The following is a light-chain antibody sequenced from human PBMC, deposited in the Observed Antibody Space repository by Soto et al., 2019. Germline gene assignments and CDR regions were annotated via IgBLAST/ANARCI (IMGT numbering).Light chain of an antibody. CDR2: GAS. CDR3: QQYNNWPPWT. J-gene: IGKJ1*01. CDR1: QSVGSN. V-gene: IGKV3D-15*01. Sequence: EIVMTQSPATLSVSPGERATLSCRASQSVGSNLAWYQQTPGQAPRLLIYGASTRATGIPGRFSGSGFGREFTLTISSLQSEDFAVYYCQQYNNWPPWTFGQGTKVEIK.